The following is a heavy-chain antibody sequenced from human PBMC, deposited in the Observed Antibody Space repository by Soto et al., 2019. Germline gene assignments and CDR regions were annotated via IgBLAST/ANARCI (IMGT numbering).Heavy chain of an antibody. CDR3: AKDYSFYDSYPIDY. Sequence: GGSLRLSCAASGFTFSSYAMSWVRQAPGKGLEWVSAISGSGGSTYYADSVKGRFTISRDNSKNTLYLQMNSLRAEDTAVYYCAKDYSFYDSYPIDYWGQGTLVTVSS. CDR1: GFTFSSYA. V-gene: IGHV3-23*01. D-gene: IGHD3-22*01. J-gene: IGHJ4*02. CDR2: ISGSGGST.